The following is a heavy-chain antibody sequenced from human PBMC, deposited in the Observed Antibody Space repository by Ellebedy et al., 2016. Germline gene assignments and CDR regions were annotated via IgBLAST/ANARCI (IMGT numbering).Heavy chain of an antibody. D-gene: IGHD1-26*01. J-gene: IGHJ4*02. CDR2: IKNKADGGTI. CDR3: VTERSGSFLD. V-gene: IGHV3-15*07. Sequence: GGSLRLSCTASGFTFSSYSMNWVRQTPGRGLEWVGLIKNKADGGTIDYAAPVKGRFTISRDDSKNTLYLQMDSLKTEDTALYYCVTERSGSFLDWGQGTLVTVSS. CDR1: GFTFSSYS.